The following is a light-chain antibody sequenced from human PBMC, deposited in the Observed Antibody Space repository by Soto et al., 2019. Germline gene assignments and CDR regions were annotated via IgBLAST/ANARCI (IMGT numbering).Light chain of an antibody. J-gene: IGLJ1*01. Sequence: QSALTQPRSVSGSPGQSVTISCTGTSSDVGGYNYVSWYRQYPGKAPKLMIYDVTEQPSGVPDRFSGSKSGNTASLAISGLQAEDEADYYCCSYAGSSYVFGTGTKLTVL. CDR3: CSYAGSSYV. CDR2: DVT. CDR1: SSDVGGYNY. V-gene: IGLV2-11*01.